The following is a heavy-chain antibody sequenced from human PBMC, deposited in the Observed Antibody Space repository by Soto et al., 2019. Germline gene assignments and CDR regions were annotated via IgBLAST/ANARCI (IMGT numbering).Heavy chain of an antibody. J-gene: IGHJ3*02. CDR1: GFTFDDYA. CDR2: ISWNSGSI. Sequence: EVQLVESGGGLVQHGRSLRLSCAASGFTFDDYAMHWVRQAPGKGLEWVSGISWNSGSIGYADSVKGRFTISRDNAKNSLYLQMNSLRAEDTALYYCAKDWMGANAFDIWGQGTMVTVSS. CDR3: AKDWMGANAFDI. D-gene: IGHD1-26*01. V-gene: IGHV3-9*01.